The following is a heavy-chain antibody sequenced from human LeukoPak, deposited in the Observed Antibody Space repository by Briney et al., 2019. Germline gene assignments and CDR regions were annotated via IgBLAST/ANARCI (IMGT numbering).Heavy chain of an antibody. V-gene: IGHV3-48*03. D-gene: IGHD6-13*01. CDR1: GFTLSYYE. Sequence: GGSLRLTCEASGFTLSYYEMNWVRQAPGKGLEWVSYSSTSGGTIYYADSVRGRFTISRDNAKNSLYLQMNSQRAEDTAVYYCTRASGIAVFGFWGRGTLVTVSS. CDR3: TRASGIAVFGF. CDR2: SSTSGGTI. J-gene: IGHJ2*01.